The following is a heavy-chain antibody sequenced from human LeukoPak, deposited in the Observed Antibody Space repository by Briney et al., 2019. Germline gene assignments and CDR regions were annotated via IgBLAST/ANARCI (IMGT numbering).Heavy chain of an antibody. Sequence: PSETLSLTCAVYGGSFSGYHWSWIRQPPGKGLEWIGEINHSGSTNYNPSLKSRVTISVDTSKNQFSLKLSSVTAADTAVYYCARGGYYGSGSYNYWGQGTLVTVSS. CDR3: ARGGYYGSGSYNY. J-gene: IGHJ4*02. D-gene: IGHD3-10*01. CDR1: GGSFSGYH. CDR2: INHSGST. V-gene: IGHV4-34*01.